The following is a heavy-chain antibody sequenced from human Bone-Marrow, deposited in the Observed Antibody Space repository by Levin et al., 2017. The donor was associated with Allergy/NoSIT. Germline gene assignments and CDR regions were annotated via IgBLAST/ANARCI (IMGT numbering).Heavy chain of an antibody. CDR3: ARGSNGGPFIVVVTAILVRTDWFDP. D-gene: IGHD2-21*02. V-gene: IGHV1-8*01. Sequence: ASVKVSCKASGYTFTSYDINWVRQATGQGLEWMGWMNPNSGNTGYAQKFQGRVTMTRNTSISTAYMELSSLRSEDTAVYYCARGSNGGPFIVVVTAILVRTDWFDPWGQGTLVTVSS. CDR1: GYTFTSYD. CDR2: MNPNSGNT. J-gene: IGHJ5*02.